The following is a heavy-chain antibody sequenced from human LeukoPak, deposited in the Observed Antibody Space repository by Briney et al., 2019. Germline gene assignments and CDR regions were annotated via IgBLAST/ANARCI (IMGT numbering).Heavy chain of an antibody. CDR3: AKASWVSSADAVL. J-gene: IGHJ4*02. Sequence: GGSLRLSCAASGFTFSSYAMSWVRQAPARGLEWVSSLRGDSETFYADSVKGRFTLSRVESRNTVYLQMNNLRVEDTAEYFYAKASWVSSADAVLWGQGTLVTVSS. CDR2: LRGDSET. D-gene: IGHD3-16*01. CDR1: GFTFSSYA. V-gene: IGHV3-23*01.